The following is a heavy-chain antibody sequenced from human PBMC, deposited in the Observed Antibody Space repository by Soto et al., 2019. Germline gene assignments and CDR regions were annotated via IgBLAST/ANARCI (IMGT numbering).Heavy chain of an antibody. CDR3: ARASIAAAIPRYYYYYYMDV. CDR1: GYTFTSYD. Sequence: GASVKVSCKASGYTFTSYDINWVRQATGQGLEWMGWMNPNSGNTGYAQKFQGRVTMTRNTSISTAYMELSSLRSEDTAVYYCARASIAAAIPRYYYYYYMDVWGKGTTVNVSS. J-gene: IGHJ6*03. D-gene: IGHD6-13*01. CDR2: MNPNSGNT. V-gene: IGHV1-8*01.